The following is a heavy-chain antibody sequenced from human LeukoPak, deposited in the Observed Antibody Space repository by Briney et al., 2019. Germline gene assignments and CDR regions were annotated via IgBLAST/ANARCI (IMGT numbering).Heavy chain of an antibody. V-gene: IGHV6-1*01. J-gene: IGHJ3*02. CDR2: TYYRSKWYN. CDR1: GDSVSSNSAA. D-gene: IGHD3-22*01. CDR3: ARTSYYDSSGSYRDAFDI. Sequence: SQTLSLTCAISGDSVSSNSAAWNWIRQSPSRGLEWLGRTYYRSKWYNDYAVSVKSRIAINPDTSKNQFYLQLNSVTPEDTAVYFCARTSYYDSSGSYRDAFDIWGQGTVVSVSS.